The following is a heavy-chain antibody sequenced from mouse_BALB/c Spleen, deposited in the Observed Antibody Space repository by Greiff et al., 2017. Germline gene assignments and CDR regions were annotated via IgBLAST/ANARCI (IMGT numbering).Heavy chain of an antibody. V-gene: IGHV1S135*01. D-gene: IGHD1-1*01. CDR3: ARGVICTTVGKTYFDV. Sequence: VQLQQSGPELMKPGASVKISCKASGYSFTSYYMHWVKQSHGKSLEWIGYIDPFNGGTSYNQKFKGKATLTVDKSSSTAYMHLSSLTSEDSAVYYCARGVICTTVGKTYFDVWGAGTTVTVSS. CDR2: IDPFNGGT. CDR1: GYSFTSYY. J-gene: IGHJ1*01.